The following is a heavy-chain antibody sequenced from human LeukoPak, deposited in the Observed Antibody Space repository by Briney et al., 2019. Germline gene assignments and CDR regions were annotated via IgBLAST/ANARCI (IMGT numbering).Heavy chain of an antibody. CDR3: ARGDSGWYLGLGFDY. Sequence: SETLSLTCTVSGYSITNGFYWGWIRPPPGKGLEWIGSIYSSGSTYYNPSLKSRVTISVDTSKNQVSLKLRSVIAADTAVYYCARGDSGWYLGLGFDYWGQGTLVTASS. CDR1: GYSITNGFY. CDR2: IYSSGST. D-gene: IGHD6-19*01. J-gene: IGHJ4*02. V-gene: IGHV4-38-2*02.